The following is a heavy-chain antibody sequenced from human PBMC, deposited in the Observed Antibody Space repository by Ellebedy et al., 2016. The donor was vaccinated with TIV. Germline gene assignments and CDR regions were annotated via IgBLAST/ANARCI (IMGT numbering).Heavy chain of an antibody. V-gene: IGHV3-30*18. J-gene: IGHJ4*02. Sequence: PGGSLRLSCAASGFTFNTYGMHWVRQAPGKGLEWVAVISYTGRTAYYADSVKGRFTISRDNSKNAQYLQMNSLRVEDTAVYYCAKEPIEYSSAWYFDSWGQGTLVTVSA. CDR2: ISYTGRTA. CDR3: AKEPIEYSSAWYFDS. D-gene: IGHD6-19*01. CDR1: GFTFNTYG.